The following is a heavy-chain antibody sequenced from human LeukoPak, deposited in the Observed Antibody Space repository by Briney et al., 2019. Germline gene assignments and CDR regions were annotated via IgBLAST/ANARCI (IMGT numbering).Heavy chain of an antibody. CDR2: IYSGGST. CDR1: GFIVSSNY. D-gene: IGHD3-9*01. V-gene: IGHV3-53*01. Sequence: GGSLRLSCAASGFIVSSNYMCWVRQAPGKGLEWVSFIYSGGSTYYADSVKGRFTISRDNSKNSLYLQMNSLRDEDTAVYYCARDYDILTGYSRFDPWGQGTLVTVSS. CDR3: ARDYDILTGYSRFDP. J-gene: IGHJ5*02.